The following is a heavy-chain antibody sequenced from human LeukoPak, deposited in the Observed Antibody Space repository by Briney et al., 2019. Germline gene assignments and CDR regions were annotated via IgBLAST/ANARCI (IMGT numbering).Heavy chain of an antibody. J-gene: IGHJ5*02. D-gene: IGHD2-15*01. CDR3: ARGLGPSGHQYCSGGSCSNNWFDP. CDR1: GGSFSGYY. CDR2: INHSGST. Sequence: ETLSLTCAVYGGSFSGYYWSWIRQPPGKGLEWIGEINHSGSTNYNPSLKSRVTISVDTSKNQFSLKLSSVTAADTAVYYCARGLGPSGHQYCSGGSCSNNWFDPWGQGTLVTVSS. V-gene: IGHV4-34*01.